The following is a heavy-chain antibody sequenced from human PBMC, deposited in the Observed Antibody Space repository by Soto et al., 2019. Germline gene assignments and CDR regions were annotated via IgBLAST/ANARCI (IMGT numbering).Heavy chain of an antibody. V-gene: IGHV3-15*07. CDR2: IKSKTDGGTT. J-gene: IGHJ6*02. D-gene: IGHD6-25*01. CDR3: THAADGYYYGMDV. CDR1: GFTFSNAW. Sequence: PAGSLRLSCAASGFTFSNAWMNWVRQAPGKGLEWVGRIKSKTDGGTTDYAAPVKGRFTISRDDSKNTLYLQMNSLKTEDTAVYYCTHAADGYYYGMDVWGQGTTVTVSS.